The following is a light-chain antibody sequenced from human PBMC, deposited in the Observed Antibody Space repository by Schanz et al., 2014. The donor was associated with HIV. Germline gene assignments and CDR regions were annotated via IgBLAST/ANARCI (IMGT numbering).Light chain of an antibody. V-gene: IGKV3-20*01. J-gene: IGKJ4*01. CDR1: QRVSSN. Sequence: EIVMTQSPGTLSVSPGERATLSCRASQRVSSNLAWYQQKPGQAPRLLIYGASSRATGIPDRFSGSGSGTDFTLTISRLEPEDFAVYYCQQYGSSPQTFGGGTKVEIK. CDR3: QQYGSSPQT. CDR2: GAS.